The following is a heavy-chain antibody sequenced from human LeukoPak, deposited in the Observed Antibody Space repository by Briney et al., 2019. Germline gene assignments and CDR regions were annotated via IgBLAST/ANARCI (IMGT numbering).Heavy chain of an antibody. D-gene: IGHD2-15*01. V-gene: IGHV4-61*02. CDR3: ARWDCSGGSCRFDY. CDR2: IQTSGST. Sequence: PSETLSLTCTVSGGSISTSSYYWNWIRQPAGKGLEWIGRIQTSGSTNYNPSLNSRVTISVDTSENQFSLELRSVTAADAAVYYCARWDCSGGSCRFDYWGQGTLATVSS. J-gene: IGHJ4*02. CDR1: GGSISTSSYY.